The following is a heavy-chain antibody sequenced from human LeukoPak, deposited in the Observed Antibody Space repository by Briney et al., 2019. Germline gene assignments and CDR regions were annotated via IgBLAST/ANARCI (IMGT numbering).Heavy chain of an antibody. V-gene: IGHV4-30-2*01. D-gene: IGHD1-26*01. CDR1: GGSISSGGYY. CDR3: ARTPYSGSYSYFDF. CDR2: IYHSGST. Sequence: SQTLSLTCTVSGGSISSGGYYWSWIRQPPGKGLEWIGYIYHSGSTYYNPSLKSRVGISMDTSKNQFSLNLSSVTAADTAVYYCARTPYSGSYSYFDFWGQGTLVTVSS. J-gene: IGHJ4*02.